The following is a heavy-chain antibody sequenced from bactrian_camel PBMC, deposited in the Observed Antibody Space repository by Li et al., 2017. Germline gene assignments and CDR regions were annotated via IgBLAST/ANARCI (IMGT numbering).Heavy chain of an antibody. Sequence: HVQLVESGGGSVQAGGSLRLSCTASGNTGSGVCMGWFRQVPGKEREGVARLDDDGTTTYTDSVKGRFTISKDNGKNTLYLQLNSLKTEDTAMYYCAANFGPYCSGPYLARRANFLGQGTQVTVS. CDR1: GNTGSGVC. CDR2: LDDDGTT. J-gene: IGHJ4*01. V-gene: IGHV3S53*01. D-gene: IGHD2*01.